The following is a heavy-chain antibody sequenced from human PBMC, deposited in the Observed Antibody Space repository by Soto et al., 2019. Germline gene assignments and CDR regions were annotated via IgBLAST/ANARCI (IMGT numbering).Heavy chain of an antibody. CDR3: ARDRSFHIYVTDG. D-gene: IGHD3-16*01. Sequence: HPGGSLRLSCAASGFTFSSYSMHWVRQAPGKGLQWVALISYDGMKTYYADSVKGRFAIARDNSRNTLYLQVNSLSAEDTAVYYFARDRSFHIYVTDGWGQGSSVTGSS. CDR1: GFTFSSYS. V-gene: IGHV3-30*09. J-gene: IGHJ6*02. CDR2: ISYDGMKT.